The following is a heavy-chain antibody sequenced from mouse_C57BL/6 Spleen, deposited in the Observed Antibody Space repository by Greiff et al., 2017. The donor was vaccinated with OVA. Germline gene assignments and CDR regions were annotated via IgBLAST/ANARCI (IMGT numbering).Heavy chain of an antibody. CDR2: IDPSDSYT. CDR1: GYTFTSYW. D-gene: IGHD1-1*02. CDR3: AGGGGAMDY. V-gene: IGHV1-69*01. J-gene: IGHJ4*01. Sequence: QVQLQQSGAELVMPGASVKLSCKASGYTFTSYWMHWVKQRPGQGLEWIGEIDPSDSYTNYNQKFKGKSTLTIDKSSSTAYMQLSSLTSEDSAVYYCAGGGGAMDYWGQGTSVTVSS.